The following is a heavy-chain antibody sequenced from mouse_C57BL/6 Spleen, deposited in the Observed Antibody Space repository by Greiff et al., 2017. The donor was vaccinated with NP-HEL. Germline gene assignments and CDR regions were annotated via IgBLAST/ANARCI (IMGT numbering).Heavy chain of an antibody. Sequence: QVQLQQPGAELVKPGASVKLSCKASGCTFTSYWMHWVKQRPGQGLEWIGMIHPNSGSTNYNEKFKSKATLTVDKSSSTAYMQLSSLTSRDSAVYYGARSYYGSSYTAWFAYWGQGTLVTVSA. CDR1: GCTFTSYW. CDR3: ARSYYGSSYTAWFAY. D-gene: IGHD1-1*01. J-gene: IGHJ3*01. V-gene: IGHV1-64*01. CDR2: IHPNSGST.